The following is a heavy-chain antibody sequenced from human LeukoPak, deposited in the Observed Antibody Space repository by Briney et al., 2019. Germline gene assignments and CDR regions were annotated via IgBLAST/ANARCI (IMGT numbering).Heavy chain of an antibody. V-gene: IGHV4-59*12. J-gene: IGHJ4*02. Sequence: KTSETLSLTCTVSGGSISSYYWSWIRQPPGKGLEWIGYIYHSGSTYYNPSLKSRVTISVDRSKNQFSLKLSSVTAADTAVYYCARGGYSYGWDYWGQGTLVTVSS. CDR2: IYHSGST. CDR3: ARGGYSYGWDY. CDR1: GGSISSYY. D-gene: IGHD5-18*01.